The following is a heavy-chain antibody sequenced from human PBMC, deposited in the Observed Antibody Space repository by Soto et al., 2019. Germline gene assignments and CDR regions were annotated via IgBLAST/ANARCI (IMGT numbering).Heavy chain of an antibody. D-gene: IGHD6-25*01. CDR1: GGSISSGGYS. CDR2: IYHSGST. V-gene: IGHV4-30-2*03. CDR3: ARRLAAAGEYYYYGMDV. J-gene: IGHJ6*02. Sequence: PSETLSLTCAVSGGSISSGGYSWSWIRQPPGKGLEWIGYIYHSGSTYYNPSLKSRVTISVDTSKNQFSLKLSSVTAADTAVYYCARRLAAAGEYYYYGMDVWGQGTTVTVSS.